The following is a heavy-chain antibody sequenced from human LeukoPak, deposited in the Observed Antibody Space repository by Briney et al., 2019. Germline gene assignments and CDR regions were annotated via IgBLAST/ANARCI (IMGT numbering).Heavy chain of an antibody. D-gene: IGHD3-10*01. J-gene: IGHJ4*02. CDR3: ARGRLGGSGSYYNVLDY. Sequence: SETLSLTCTVSGGSISSYYWSWIRQPAGKGLEWIGRINTSGSTNYIPSLKSRITMSVDTSKNQFSLKLSSVTAADTAVYYCARGRLGGSGSYYNVLDYWGQGTLVTVSS. V-gene: IGHV4-4*07. CDR1: GGSISSYY. CDR2: INTSGST.